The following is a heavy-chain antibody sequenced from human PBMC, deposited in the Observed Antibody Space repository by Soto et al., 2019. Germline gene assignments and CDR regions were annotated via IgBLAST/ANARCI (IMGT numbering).Heavy chain of an antibody. CDR2: IKSKPDGGTT. D-gene: IGHD6-13*01. CDR1: GFTFSNAG. V-gene: IGHV3-15*01. Sequence: EVQLVESGGGLVKPGGSLSFSCAATGFTFSNAGMSWVRQPPGKGLEWVGRIKSKPDGGTTDYAAPVKGRFTTSRDDSKNTLYRQMNSLKTEDTAVYYCTTARGVGGYSSFADAFDIWGQGTMVTVSS. CDR3: TTARGVGGYSSFADAFDI. J-gene: IGHJ3*02.